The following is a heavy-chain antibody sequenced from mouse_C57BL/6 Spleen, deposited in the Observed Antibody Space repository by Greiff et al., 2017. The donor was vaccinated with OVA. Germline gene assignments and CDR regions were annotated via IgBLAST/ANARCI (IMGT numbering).Heavy chain of an antibody. CDR2: ISDGGSYT. Sequence: EVMLVESGGGLVKPGGSLKLSCAASGFTFSSYAMSWVRQTPEKRLEWVATISDGGSYTYYPDNVKGRFTISRDNAKNNLYLQMRHLKSEDTAMYYCARDHQLTHFDYWGQGTTLTVSS. D-gene: IGHD1-3*01. CDR1: GFTFSSYA. V-gene: IGHV5-4*01. CDR3: ARDHQLTHFDY. J-gene: IGHJ2*01.